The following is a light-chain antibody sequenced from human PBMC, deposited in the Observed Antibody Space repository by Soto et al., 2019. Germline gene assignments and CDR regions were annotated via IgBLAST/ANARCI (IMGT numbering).Light chain of an antibody. J-gene: IGKJ5*01. CDR1: QSVSSSY. V-gene: IGKV3-20*01. CDR2: GAS. CDR3: QQYGSSPIT. Sequence: EIVLTQSPGTLSLSPGERATHYCRASQSVSSSYLAWYHQKPGQVPRLLNKGASSRATGIPDRFSESGNRTDFTFFIFCLEPEDFAVYYCQQYGSSPITFGQGTRLEI.